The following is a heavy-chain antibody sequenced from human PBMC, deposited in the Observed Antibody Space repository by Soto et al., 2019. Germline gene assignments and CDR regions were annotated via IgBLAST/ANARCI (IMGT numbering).Heavy chain of an antibody. CDR1: GFHFNNYG. CDR2: ISDDESNE. CDR3: TKDLSPHHSIYRPNYYDY. Sequence: GGSMKLSCPAFGFHFNNYGMHWVRQAPGKRLELEDVISDDESNEYYSKYVKGRYNNSRENSQNTLYQQMNSLRPKDTAVYYCTKDLSPHHSIYRPNYYDYWGQENMVTVS. D-gene: IGHD4-4*01. V-gene: IGHV3-30*18. J-gene: IGHJ4*02.